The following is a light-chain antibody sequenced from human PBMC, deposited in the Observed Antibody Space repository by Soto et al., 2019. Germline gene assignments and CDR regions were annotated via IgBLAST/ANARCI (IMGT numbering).Light chain of an antibody. CDR1: QSVSSSY. CDR2: GAS. CDR3: QQYGSSPQN. J-gene: IGKJ2*01. V-gene: IGKV3-20*01. Sequence: EIVLTQSPGTLSLSPGEIATLSCRASQSVSSSYLAWYQQKPRQAPSLLIYGASSRPTGIPDRFRVSRSWTDFTFTISRLEPDDFAVYYCQQYGSSPQNFGQGTKLEIK.